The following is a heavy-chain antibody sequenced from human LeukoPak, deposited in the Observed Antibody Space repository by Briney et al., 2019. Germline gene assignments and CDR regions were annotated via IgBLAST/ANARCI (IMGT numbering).Heavy chain of an antibody. CDR2: IWPDDSDT. V-gene: IGHV5-51*01. D-gene: IGHD6-6*01. CDR1: GYNFTNHW. CDR3: ARHSDVPLDL. Sequence: GESLKISCKASGYNFTNHWVAWVRQRPGEGLEWMGIIWPDDSDTRYSPSFQGLVTISVDKSIGTAHLQWRSLKASDTALYFCARHSDVPLDLWGQGTLVIASS. J-gene: IGHJ5*02.